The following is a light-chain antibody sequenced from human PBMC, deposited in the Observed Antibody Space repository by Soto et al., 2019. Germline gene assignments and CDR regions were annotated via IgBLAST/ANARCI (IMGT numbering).Light chain of an antibody. Sequence: EIVLTQSPATLSLSPGERATLSCRASQSVSSHLAWYQHKPGQAPRLLIYDASNRATGIPARFSGSGSGTDFTLTISSLEPEDFVVYYCQQRSNWPPFTFGPGTKVDI. CDR3: QQRSNWPPFT. CDR2: DAS. CDR1: QSVSSH. V-gene: IGKV3-11*01. J-gene: IGKJ3*01.